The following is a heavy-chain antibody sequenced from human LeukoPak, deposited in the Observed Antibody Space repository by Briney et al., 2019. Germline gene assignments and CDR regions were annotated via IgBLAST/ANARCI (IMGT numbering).Heavy chain of an antibody. Sequence: GGSLRLSCAASGFTFSSYEMSWVRQAPGKGLEWVANIKQDGSEKYYVDSVKGRFTISRDNAKNSLYPQMNSLRAEDTAVYYCARVSVGWGQGTLVTVSS. CDR1: GFTFSSYE. J-gene: IGHJ4*02. D-gene: IGHD3-10*01. V-gene: IGHV3-7*01. CDR3: ARVSVG. CDR2: IKQDGSEK.